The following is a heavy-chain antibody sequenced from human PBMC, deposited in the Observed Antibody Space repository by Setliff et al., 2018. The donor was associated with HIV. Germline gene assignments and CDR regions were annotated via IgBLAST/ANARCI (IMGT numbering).Heavy chain of an antibody. CDR1: GYNFTDYY. D-gene: IGHD3-3*01. CDR3: ARAGLRFLEADYSMDV. J-gene: IGHJ6*03. V-gene: IGHV1-2*06. Sequence: ASVKVSCKASGYNFTDYYMHWARQAPGQGLDWMGRINPNSGGTNYAQKFQGRVTMTGDMSINTAYMELTGLRGDDTAVYYRARAGLRFLEADYSMDVWGTGTTGTGSS. CDR2: INPNSGGT.